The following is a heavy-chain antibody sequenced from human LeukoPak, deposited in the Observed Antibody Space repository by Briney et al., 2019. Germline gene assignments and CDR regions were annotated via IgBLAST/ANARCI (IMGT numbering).Heavy chain of an antibody. CDR2: TNYRSKWHS. D-gene: IGHD3-22*01. Sequence: SQTLSLTCAISGDSVSSNSAAWNWIRHSPSKGLEWLGRTNYRSKWHSDYAVSVKSRITINPDTSKNQFSLQLNSVTPEGTAVYYCARDRDSSGYRRAFDYWGQGTLVTVSS. CDR1: GDSVSSNSAA. J-gene: IGHJ4*02. V-gene: IGHV6-1*01. CDR3: ARDRDSSGYRRAFDY.